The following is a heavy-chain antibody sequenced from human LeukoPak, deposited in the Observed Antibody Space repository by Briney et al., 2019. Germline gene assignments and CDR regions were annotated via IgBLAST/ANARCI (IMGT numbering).Heavy chain of an antibody. CDR1: GFKFSAYG. J-gene: IGHJ4*02. V-gene: IGHV3-30*18. D-gene: IGHD3-3*01. CDR2: ISKDGTNE. CDR3: AKWVTFTTSGVTPGFDS. Sequence: GGSLRPSCAASGFKFSAYGMHWVRQAPGKGPEWVAVISKDGTNEFYADSVEGRFTISRDNSNNTLSLQMTSLTTEDTAVYYCAKWVTFTTSGVTPGFDSWGQGILVTVSS.